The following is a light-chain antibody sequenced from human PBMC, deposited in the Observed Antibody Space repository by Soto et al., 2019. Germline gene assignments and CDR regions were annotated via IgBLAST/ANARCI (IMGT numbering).Light chain of an antibody. J-gene: IGKJ1*01. CDR1: QTISGW. Sequence: EIQKLGSRPTMYESVGDRVTITCRASQTISGWLAWYQQGIEKAPKLLIYKASTLKSGVPSRFSGSGSGTEFTLTISSLYPEDFATYDFEHCYSHSESSGQG. CDR2: KAS. V-gene: IGKV1-5*03. CDR3: EHCYSHSES.